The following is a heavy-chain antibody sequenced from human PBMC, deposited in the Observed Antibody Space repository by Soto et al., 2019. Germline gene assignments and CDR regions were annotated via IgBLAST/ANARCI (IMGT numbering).Heavy chain of an antibody. D-gene: IGHD5-18*01. V-gene: IGHV2-26*01. CDR3: ARILGRGYSYGPKHYYYYGMDV. CDR1: GCSLSNARMG. Sequence: GPTLLNPTESLTVTCTVSGCSLSNARMGVSWIRQPPGKALEWLAHIFSNDEKSYSTSLKSRLTISKDTSKSQVVLTMTNMDPVETDTYYCARILGRGYSYGPKHYYYYGMDVWGQGTTVTVSS. CDR2: IFSNDEK. J-gene: IGHJ6*02.